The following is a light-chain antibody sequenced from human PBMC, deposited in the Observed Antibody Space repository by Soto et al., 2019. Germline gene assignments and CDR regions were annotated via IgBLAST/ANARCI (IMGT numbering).Light chain of an antibody. CDR2: GAS. CDR1: QSISSY. V-gene: IGKV1-39*01. CDR3: QQSYNFPPFT. J-gene: IGKJ3*01. Sequence: DIQMTQSPSSLSASVGDRVTITCRASQSISSYLNWYQQKPGKAPKLLIHGASSLHSGVPSRFSGSGYGTDFTLTISSLQPEDFATYYCQQSYNFPPFTFGPGTKVDIK.